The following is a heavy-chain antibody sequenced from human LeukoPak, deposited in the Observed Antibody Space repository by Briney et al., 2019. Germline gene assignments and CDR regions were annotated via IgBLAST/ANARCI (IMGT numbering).Heavy chain of an antibody. CDR3: ARHGTPYYYGSGSYYRNLRTMYYFDY. V-gene: IGHV4-34*01. D-gene: IGHD3-10*01. CDR2: INHSGST. Sequence: PSETLSLTCAVYGGSFSGYYWSWIRQPPGKGLEWIGEINHSGSTNYNPSLKSRVTISVDTSKNQFSLKLSSVTAADTAVYYCARHGTPYYYGSGSYYRNLRTMYYFDYWGQGTLVTVSS. J-gene: IGHJ4*02. CDR1: GGSFSGYY.